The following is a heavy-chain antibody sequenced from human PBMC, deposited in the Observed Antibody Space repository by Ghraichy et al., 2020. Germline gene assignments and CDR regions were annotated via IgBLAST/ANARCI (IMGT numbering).Heavy chain of an antibody. D-gene: IGHD5-18*01. Sequence: GESLNISCAASGFTVSSNYMSWVRQAPGKGLEWVSVIYSGGSTYYADSVKGRFTISRDNSKNTLYLQMNSLRAEDTAVYYCARDWKGYSYGLGYWGQGTLVTVSS. CDR2: IYSGGST. V-gene: IGHV3-66*01. CDR1: GFTVSSNY. J-gene: IGHJ4*02. CDR3: ARDWKGYSYGLGY.